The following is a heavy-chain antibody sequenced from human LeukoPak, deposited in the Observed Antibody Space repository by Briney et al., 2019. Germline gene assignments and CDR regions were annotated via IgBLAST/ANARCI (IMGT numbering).Heavy chain of an antibody. V-gene: IGHV3-7*04. CDR2: IKKDGSEN. J-gene: IGHJ4*02. CDR3: ARVLHKRNYDSSGYYGY. Sequence: GGSLRLSCAASGFTFSSYWMSWVRQAPGKGLEWVANIKKDGSENYYVDSVKGRFTISRDNAKNSLSLQMNSLRAEDTAVYYCARVLHKRNYDSSGYYGYWGQGTLVTVSS. D-gene: IGHD3-22*01. CDR1: GFTFSSYW.